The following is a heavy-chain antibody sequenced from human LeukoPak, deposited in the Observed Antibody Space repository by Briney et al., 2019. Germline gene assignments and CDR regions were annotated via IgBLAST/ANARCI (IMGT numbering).Heavy chain of an antibody. J-gene: IGHJ4*02. Sequence: KPSETLSLTCAVYGGAFIGYYWSWIRQPPGKGLEWIGEINHSGSTNYNPSLKSRVTISVDTSRNQLSLKLSSVTAADTAVYYCARSSSSWNWGQGTLVTVSS. CDR3: ARSSSSWN. CDR1: GGAFIGYY. CDR2: INHSGST. D-gene: IGHD6-13*01. V-gene: IGHV4-34*01.